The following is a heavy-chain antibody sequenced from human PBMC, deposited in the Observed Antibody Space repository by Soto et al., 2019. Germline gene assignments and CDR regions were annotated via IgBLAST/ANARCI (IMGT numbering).Heavy chain of an antibody. CDR1: GGSISSGEYY. V-gene: IGHV4-30-4*02. D-gene: IGHD1-26*01. CDR3: ARLPGATNTNRISLTFDY. CDR2: IFHNGDT. J-gene: IGHJ4*02. Sequence: PSETLSLTCTVSGGSISSGEYYWTWIRQPPGKGLEWIGYIFHNGDTYYNTSLQSRVAISIDTSKNQFSLKLSSVTAADTAVYYCARLPGATNTNRISLTFDYWGQGTLVTAPQ.